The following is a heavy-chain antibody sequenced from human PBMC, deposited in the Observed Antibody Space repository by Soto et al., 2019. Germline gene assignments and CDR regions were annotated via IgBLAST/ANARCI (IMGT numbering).Heavy chain of an antibody. Sequence: GGSLRLSCTASGFIFSNFAMTWVRQAPGRGLERVAKIAGGGGSTFYADSVKGRFTISRDNSKNTLYLQMDSLRAEDTAVYYWAPGFLESGYDGRWGKGTLVPVSS. D-gene: IGHD3-3*01. CDR1: GFIFSNFA. J-gene: IGHJ4*02. CDR3: APGFLESGYDGR. V-gene: IGHV3-23*01. CDR2: IAGGGGST.